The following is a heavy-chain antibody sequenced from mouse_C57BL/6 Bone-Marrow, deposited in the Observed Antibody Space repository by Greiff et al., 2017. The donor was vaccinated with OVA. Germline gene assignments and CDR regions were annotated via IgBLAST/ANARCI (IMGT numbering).Heavy chain of an antibody. V-gene: IGHV1-63*01. CDR3: ARMKYPSFDY. CDR1: GYTFTNYW. CDR2: IYPGGGYT. J-gene: IGHJ2*01. D-gene: IGHD2-10*02. Sequence: QVQLQQSGAELVRPGTSVKMSCKASGYTFTNYWIGWAKQRPGHGLEWIGDIYPGGGYTNYNEKFKGKATLTADKSSSTAYMQFSSLTSEDSAIYYCARMKYPSFDYWGQGTTLTVSS.